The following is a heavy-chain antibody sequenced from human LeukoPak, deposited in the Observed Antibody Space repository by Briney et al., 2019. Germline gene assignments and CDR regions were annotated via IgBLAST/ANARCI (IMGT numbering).Heavy chain of an antibody. CDR1: GDSLSTNSAA. Sequence: SQTLSLTSAISGDSLSTNSAAWNSIRQSPSRGLEWLGRTYYRSKWYNDYAVSVKSRITINPDTSKNQFSLQLNSVTPEDTAVYYCARDRYCSSTSCKYYFDYWGQGTLVTVSS. CDR3: ARDRYCSSTSCKYYFDY. V-gene: IGHV6-1*01. CDR2: TYYRSKWYN. D-gene: IGHD2-2*01. J-gene: IGHJ4*02.